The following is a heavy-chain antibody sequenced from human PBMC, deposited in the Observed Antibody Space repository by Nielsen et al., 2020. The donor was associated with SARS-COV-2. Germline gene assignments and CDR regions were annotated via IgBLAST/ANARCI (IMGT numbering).Heavy chain of an antibody. Sequence: SGPTLVKPTQTLTLTCTFSGFSLSTPGMCVSWIRQPPGKALEWLARIDWDYAEYYSTSLKTRLTISRDTSENQVVLTLTNVDPGDTATYFCARVTAIGTSYFDSWGRGILVSVPS. V-gene: IGHV2-70*11. CDR3: ARVTAIGTSYFDS. J-gene: IGHJ4*02. CDR1: GFSLSTPGMC. CDR2: IDWDYAE. D-gene: IGHD1/OR15-1a*01.